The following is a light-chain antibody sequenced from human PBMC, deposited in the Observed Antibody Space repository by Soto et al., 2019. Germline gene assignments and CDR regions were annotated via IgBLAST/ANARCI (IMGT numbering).Light chain of an antibody. CDR1: RSNIGTYT. J-gene: IGLJ2*01. V-gene: IGLV1-44*01. Sequence: QSVLTQSPSASGTPGQRVTISCSGSRSNIGTYTVNWYQQLPGTAPTLLIYRNHQRPSGAPDQFSGSKSGTSATMAISVPQSEDEADYYCAAWNDSLRAVVFGGGTKLTVL. CDR3: AAWNDSLRAVV. CDR2: RNH.